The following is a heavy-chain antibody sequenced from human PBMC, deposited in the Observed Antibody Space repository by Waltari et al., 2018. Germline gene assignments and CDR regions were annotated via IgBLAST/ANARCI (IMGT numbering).Heavy chain of an antibody. CDR1: GYSISSGDY. CDR2: IYHSGST. CDR3: ARATLNNWFDP. J-gene: IGHJ5*02. Sequence: QVQLQESGPGLVKPSETLSLTCAVSGYSISSGDYWGWIRQPPGKGLEWIGTIYHSGSTYYNPSLKSRVTISVDTSKNQFSLKLSSVTAADTAVYYCARATLNNWFDPWGQGTLVTVSS. V-gene: IGHV4-38-2*01.